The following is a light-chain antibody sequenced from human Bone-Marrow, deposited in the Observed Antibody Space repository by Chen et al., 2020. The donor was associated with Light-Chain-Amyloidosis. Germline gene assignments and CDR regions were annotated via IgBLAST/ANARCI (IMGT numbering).Light chain of an antibody. V-gene: IGLV3-25*03. Sequence: SYELTQPPSVSVSPGQTARITCSGDDLPTKYAYWYQQKPGQAPVLVIHRDTERPSGISERFSGSSSVTTATYTISGVQAEDEADYHCQSADRSGTYEVLFVGGTKLTVL. CDR2: RDT. J-gene: IGLJ2*01. CDR3: QSADRSGTYEVL. CDR1: DLPTKY.